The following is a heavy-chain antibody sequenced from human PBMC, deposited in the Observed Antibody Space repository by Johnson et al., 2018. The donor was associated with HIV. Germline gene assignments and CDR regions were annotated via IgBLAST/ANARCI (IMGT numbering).Heavy chain of an antibody. CDR2: IYSGGST. Sequence: VQLVESGGGLIQPGGSLRLSCAASGFTVSSNYMSWVRQAPGKGLEWVSVIYSGGSTYYADSVKGRFTISRDNAKNSLYLQMNSLRAEDPALYYCAELPGFGDYDDGALDIWGQGTMVTVSS. V-gene: IGHV3-53*01. J-gene: IGHJ3*02. CDR3: AELPGFGDYDDGALDI. CDR1: GFTVSSNY. D-gene: IGHD4-17*01.